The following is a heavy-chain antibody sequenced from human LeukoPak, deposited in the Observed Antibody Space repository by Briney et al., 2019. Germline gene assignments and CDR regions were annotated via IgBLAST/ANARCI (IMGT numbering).Heavy chain of an antibody. J-gene: IGHJ4*02. CDR2: ISAYNGNT. Sequence: ASVKVSCKASGYTFTSYGITWVGQAPGQRLEWMGWISAYNGNTNYAQKLQGRVTMTTDTSTSTAYMELRSLRSDDTAVYYCARDCGRSYYDLTLMNYWGQGTLVTVSS. CDR1: GYTFTSYG. CDR3: ARDCGRSYYDLTLMNY. V-gene: IGHV1-18*01. D-gene: IGHD3-3*01.